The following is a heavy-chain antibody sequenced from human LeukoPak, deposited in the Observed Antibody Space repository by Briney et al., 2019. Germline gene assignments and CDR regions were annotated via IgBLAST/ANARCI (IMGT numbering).Heavy chain of an antibody. CDR2: MNPDSGNT. CDR1: GYTFTSYD. Sequence: ASVKVSCKASGYTFTSYDINWVRQTTGQGLEWMGWMNPDSGNTGYAQKFQGRVTMTRNTSISTAYMELSSLRSEDTAVYYCARGRPHYDILTGYYSYYYYGMDVWGQGTTVTVSS. J-gene: IGHJ6*02. V-gene: IGHV1-8*01. CDR3: ARGRPHYDILTGYYSYYYYGMDV. D-gene: IGHD3-9*01.